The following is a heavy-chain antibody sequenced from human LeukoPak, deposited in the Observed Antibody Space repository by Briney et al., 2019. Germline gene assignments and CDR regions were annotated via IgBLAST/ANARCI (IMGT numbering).Heavy chain of an antibody. CDR3: ARGDIAVAGYRWYFDL. Sequence: SETLSLTCAVYGGSFSGYYWSWIRQPPGKGLDWIGEISQSGSTNYNPSLKSRVTISVDTSKNQFSLRLSSVTAADTAVYYCARGDIAVAGYRWYFDLWGRGTLVTVSS. J-gene: IGHJ2*01. V-gene: IGHV4-34*01. CDR2: ISQSGST. CDR1: GGSFSGYY. D-gene: IGHD6-19*01.